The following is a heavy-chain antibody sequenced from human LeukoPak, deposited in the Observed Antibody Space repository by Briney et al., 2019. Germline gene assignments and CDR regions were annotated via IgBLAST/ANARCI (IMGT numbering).Heavy chain of an antibody. V-gene: IGHV4-4*07. D-gene: IGHD1-14*01. CDR1: GGSISSYY. Sequence: PSETLSLTCSVPGGSISSYYWSWIRQPAGKGLEWIGRIYSSGSTDYNPSLKSRVTMSVDTSKNQFSLKLTSVTAGDTAVYYCARMNPPAWGQGNLVTVSS. CDR2: IYSSGST. J-gene: IGHJ5*02. CDR3: ARMNPPA.